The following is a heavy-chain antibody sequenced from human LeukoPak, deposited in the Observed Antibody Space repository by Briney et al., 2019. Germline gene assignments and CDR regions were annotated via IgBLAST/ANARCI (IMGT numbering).Heavy chain of an antibody. J-gene: IGHJ4*02. Sequence: SETLSLTCTVSGGSISSSSYYWGWIRQPPGKGLEWIGSLYYSGSTYYNPSLKSRVTIPVDTSKSQFSLRLTSVTAADTAVYHCARPVRFLEWLSSYYFDYSGQGTLVTVSS. D-gene: IGHD3-3*01. CDR1: GGSISSSSYY. CDR3: ARPVRFLEWLSSYYFDY. CDR2: LYYSGST. V-gene: IGHV4-39*01.